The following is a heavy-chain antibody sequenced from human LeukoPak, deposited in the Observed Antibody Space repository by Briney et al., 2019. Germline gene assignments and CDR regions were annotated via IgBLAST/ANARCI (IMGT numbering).Heavy chain of an antibody. Sequence: GGSLRLSCAASGFTFSSYGMHWVRQAPGKGPEWVALISHDGSSKYYADSVKGRFTISRDNSKNTLYLQMNSLRAEDTAVYYCAFQVQRLEQVVFDYWGQGALVIVSS. CDR1: GFTFSSYG. J-gene: IGHJ4*02. CDR3: AFQVQRLEQVVFDY. D-gene: IGHD6-25*01. V-gene: IGHV3-30*03. CDR2: ISHDGSSK.